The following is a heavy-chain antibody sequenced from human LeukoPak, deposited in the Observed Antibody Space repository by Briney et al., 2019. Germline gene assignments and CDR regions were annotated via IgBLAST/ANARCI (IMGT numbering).Heavy chain of an antibody. V-gene: IGHV4-30-4*01. D-gene: IGHD3-10*01. CDR2: IYYSGST. Sequence: SETLSLTCTVSGGSISSGEYYWSWIRQPPGKGLEWIGYIYYSGSTYYNPSLKSRVTISVDTSKNQFSLKLSSVTAADTAVYYCARGAYYYGSGFDYWGQGTLVTVSS. J-gene: IGHJ4*02. CDR3: ARGAYYYGSGFDY. CDR1: GGSISSGEYY.